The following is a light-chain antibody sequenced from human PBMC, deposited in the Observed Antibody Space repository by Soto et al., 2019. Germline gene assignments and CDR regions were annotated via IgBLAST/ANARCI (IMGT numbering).Light chain of an antibody. Sequence: QSVLTQPPSLSGAPGQNIIISCTGGGSNIGAGFDVHWYQQLPGTAPKLLISGNTNRPSGVPDRFSGSKSGTSASLVITGLQAQDEAEYYYQSYDIGRSSPVVFGGGTKLTVL. J-gene: IGLJ2*01. CDR2: GNT. CDR1: GSNIGAGFD. CDR3: QSYDIGRSSPVV. V-gene: IGLV1-40*01.